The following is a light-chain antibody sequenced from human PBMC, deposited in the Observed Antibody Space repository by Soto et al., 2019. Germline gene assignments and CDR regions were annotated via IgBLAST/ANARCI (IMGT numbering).Light chain of an antibody. CDR1: QGVRSR. J-gene: IGKJ1*01. Sequence: EIVLTQSPATLSLSPGDRATLSCRASQGVRSRLAWYQQKPXQAPRLPXXCASTRATGVPARFNGGGSGTDFSLTISSLQSEDFAVYFCQRYSDWPPWTFGQGTKV. CDR2: CAS. CDR3: QRYSDWPPWT. V-gene: IGKV3-15*01.